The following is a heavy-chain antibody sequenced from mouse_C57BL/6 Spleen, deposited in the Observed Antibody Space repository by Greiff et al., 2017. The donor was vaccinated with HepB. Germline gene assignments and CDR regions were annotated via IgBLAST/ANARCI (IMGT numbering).Heavy chain of an antibody. J-gene: IGHJ1*03. CDR1: GFTFSSYT. CDR2: ISGGGGNT. D-gene: IGHD1-1*01. Sequence: EVMLVESGGGLVKPGGSLKLSCAASGFTFSSYTMSWVRQTPEKRLEWVATISGGGGNTYYPDSVKGRFTISRDNAKNTLYLQMSRLRSEDTALYYCARRGIYYYGSSPSYFDVWGTGTTVTVSS. CDR3: ARRGIYYYGSSPSYFDV. V-gene: IGHV5-9*01.